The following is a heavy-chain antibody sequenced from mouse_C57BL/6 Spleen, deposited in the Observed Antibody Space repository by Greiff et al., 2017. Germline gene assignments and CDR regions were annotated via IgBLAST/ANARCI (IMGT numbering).Heavy chain of an antibody. D-gene: IGHD1-1*01. Sequence: QVQLQQPGAELVKPGASVKLSCKASGYTFTSYWMHWVKQRPGQGLEWIGMIHPNSGSTNYNEKFKSKATLTVDKSSSTAYMQLSSLTSEDSAVYYCAREDYGSSYRRFAYWGQGTLVTVSA. CDR1: GYTFTSYW. V-gene: IGHV1-64*01. CDR3: AREDYGSSYRRFAY. CDR2: IHPNSGST. J-gene: IGHJ3*01.